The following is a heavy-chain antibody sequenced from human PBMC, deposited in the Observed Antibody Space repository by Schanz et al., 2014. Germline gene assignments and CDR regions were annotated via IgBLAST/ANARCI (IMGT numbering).Heavy chain of an antibody. CDR2: ISYEGNDK. D-gene: IGHD3-3*01. Sequence: QVQLVESGGGVVQPGRSLRLSCAASGFTFSTCAMHWVRQAPGKGLEWVAVISYEGNDKYYGDSVEGRFTTSRDISTNTVHLQMNGLRPDDTGMYYCARRSMSGYSGYAWGYDFWGQGTPVTVSS. V-gene: IGHV3-30*14. CDR3: ARRSMSGYSGYAWGYDF. J-gene: IGHJ4*02. CDR1: GFTFSTCA.